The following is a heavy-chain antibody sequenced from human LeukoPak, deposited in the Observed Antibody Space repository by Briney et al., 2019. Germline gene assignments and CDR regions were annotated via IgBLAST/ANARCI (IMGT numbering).Heavy chain of an antibody. V-gene: IGHV3-33*01. Sequence: SGRSLRLSCAASGFTFSSYGMHWVRQAPGKGLEWVALIWYDGSNKYYAGSVKGRFTISRDNSKNTLYLQMNSLRAEDTAVYYCAREMGLNIVATFGYWGQGTLVTVSS. CDR1: GFTFSSYG. CDR3: AREMGLNIVATFGY. CDR2: IWYDGSNK. D-gene: IGHD5-12*01. J-gene: IGHJ4*02.